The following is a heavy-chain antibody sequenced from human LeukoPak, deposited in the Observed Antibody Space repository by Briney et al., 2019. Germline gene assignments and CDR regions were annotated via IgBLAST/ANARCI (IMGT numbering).Heavy chain of an antibody. CDR2: IYYSGST. J-gene: IGHJ6*03. CDR3: ARTTEGGYTYDYFYYYYMDV. V-gene: IGHV4-59*01. D-gene: IGHD5-18*01. Sequence: SETLSLTCTVSGGSISSYYWSWIRQPPGKGLEWIGYIYYSGSTNYNPSLKSRVTISVDTSKNQFSLKLSSVTAADTAVYYCARTTEGGYTYDYFYYYYMDVWGEGTTVTISS. CDR1: GGSISSYY.